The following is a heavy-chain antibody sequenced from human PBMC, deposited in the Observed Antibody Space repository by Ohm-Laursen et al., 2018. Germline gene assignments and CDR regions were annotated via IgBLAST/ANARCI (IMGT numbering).Heavy chain of an antibody. D-gene: IGHD2-21*01. CDR1: GFTFSDYY. CDR2: ISSSGSTI. J-gene: IGHJ4*02. V-gene: IGHV3-11*01. Sequence: SLRLSCTASGFTFSDYYMSWIRQAPGKGLEWVSYISSSGSTIYYADSVKGRFTISRDNAKNSLYLQMNSLRAEDTAVYYCARARMWSYGTLYYFDYWGQGTLVTVSS. CDR3: ARARMWSYGTLYYFDY.